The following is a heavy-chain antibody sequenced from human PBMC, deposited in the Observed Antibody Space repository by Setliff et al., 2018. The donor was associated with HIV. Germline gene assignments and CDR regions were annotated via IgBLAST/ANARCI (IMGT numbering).Heavy chain of an antibody. D-gene: IGHD3-3*01. CDR1: GGSISSYY. J-gene: IGHJ4*02. V-gene: IGHV4-59*01. CDR3: AAGRVSSYYGSGTSPHFDS. CDR2: IYYSGST. Sequence: PSETLSLTCTVSGGSISSYYWSWIRQPPGKGLEWIGYIYYSGSTNYSPSLNSRATISVDTSKNSCSLRLSSVTAADTAVYYCAAGRVSSYYGSGTSPHFDSWGQGTLVTV.